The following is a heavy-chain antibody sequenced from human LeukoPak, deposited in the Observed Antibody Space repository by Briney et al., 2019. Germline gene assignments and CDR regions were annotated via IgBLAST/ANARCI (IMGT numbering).Heavy chain of an antibody. D-gene: IGHD3-10*01. J-gene: IGHJ4*02. CDR1: GFTFSSYW. CDR3: ARDQYAEYYYAPGYDY. CDR2: IKQDGSEK. V-gene: IGHV3-7*01. Sequence: GSLRLSCAASGFTFSSYWMSWVRQAPGKGLEWVANIKQDGSEKYYVDSVKGRFTISRDNAKNSLYLQMNSLRAEDTAVYYCARDQYAEYYYAPGYDYWGQGTLVTVSS.